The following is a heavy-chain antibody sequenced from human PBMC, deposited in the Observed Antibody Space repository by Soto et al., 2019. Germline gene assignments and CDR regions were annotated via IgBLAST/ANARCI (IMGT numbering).Heavy chain of an antibody. CDR3: APLCKLKKGLVDY. CDR2: IYYSGST. V-gene: IGHV4-39*01. J-gene: IGHJ4*02. CDR1: GGSISSSSYY. D-gene: IGHD3-16*01. Sequence: QLQLQESGPGLVKPSETLSLTCTVSGGSISSSSYYWGWIRQPPGKGLEWIGSIYYSGSTYYNPSLKSRVPIPLVTAKIQCSLKLSSVTAADTPVYYCAPLCKLKKGLVDYWGQGTLVNGSS.